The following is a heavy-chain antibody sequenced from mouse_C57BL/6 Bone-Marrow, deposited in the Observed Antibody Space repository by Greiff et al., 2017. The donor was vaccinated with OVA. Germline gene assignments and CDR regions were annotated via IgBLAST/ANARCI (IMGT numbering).Heavy chain of an antibody. CDR3: ARGNFGSSFYAMDY. J-gene: IGHJ4*01. Sequence: VQLQQSVAELVRPGASVKLSCTASGFNIKNTYMHWVKQRPAQGLEWIGRIDPANDNTKYAPKFQGKATMTADTSSNTAYLQLSSLSSEDTAVYCCARGNFGSSFYAMDYWGQGTSVTVSS. D-gene: IGHD1-1*01. V-gene: IGHV14-3*01. CDR1: GFNIKNTY. CDR2: IDPANDNT.